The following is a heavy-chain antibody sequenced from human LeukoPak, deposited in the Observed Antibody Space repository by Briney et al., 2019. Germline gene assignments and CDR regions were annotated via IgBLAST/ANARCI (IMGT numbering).Heavy chain of an antibody. CDR3: AKDLRLWYDYVWPGGMDV. Sequence: PGGSLRLSCAASGFTFSSCGMHWVRQAPGKGLEWVAVISYDGSNKYYADSVKGRFTISRDSSKNTLYLQMNSLRVEDTAVYYCAKDLRLWYDYVWPGGMDVWGQGTTVTVSS. J-gene: IGHJ6*02. V-gene: IGHV3-30*18. CDR1: GFTFSSCG. D-gene: IGHD3-16*01. CDR2: ISYDGSNK.